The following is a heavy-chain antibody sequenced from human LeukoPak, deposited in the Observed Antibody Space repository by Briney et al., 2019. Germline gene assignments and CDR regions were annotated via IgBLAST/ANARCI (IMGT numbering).Heavy chain of an antibody. CDR2: VNRDGSET. V-gene: IGHV3-7*03. J-gene: IGHJ6*02. CDR3: ARNKGMDV. CDR1: GFTFSSYW. Sequence: PGGSLRLSCAASGFTFSSYWMTWVRQVPGRGPEWVANVNRDGSETYYLDSVKGRFTISKDNAKNTLYLQMNSLRAEDTALYHCARNKGMDVWGQGTTVIVSS.